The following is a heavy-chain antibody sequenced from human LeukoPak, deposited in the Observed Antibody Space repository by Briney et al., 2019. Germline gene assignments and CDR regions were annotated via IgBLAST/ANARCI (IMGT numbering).Heavy chain of an antibody. CDR3: ARGDVVVPAAIRGWFDP. D-gene: IGHD2-2*01. V-gene: IGHV4-34*01. CDR1: GGSFSGYY. Sequence: PSETLSLTCAVYGGSFSGYYWSWIRQPPGKGLEWIEEINHSGSTNYNPSLKSRVTISVDTSKNQFSLKLSSVTAADTAVYYCARGDVVVPAAIRGWFDPWGQGTLVTVSS. J-gene: IGHJ5*02. CDR2: INHSGST.